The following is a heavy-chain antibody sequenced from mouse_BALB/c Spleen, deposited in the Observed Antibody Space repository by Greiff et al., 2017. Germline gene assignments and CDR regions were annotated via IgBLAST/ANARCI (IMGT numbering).Heavy chain of an antibody. J-gene: IGHJ2*01. CDR3: TRRDFITTNYFDY. CDR2: IDPETGGT. V-gene: IGHV1-15*01. D-gene: IGHD1-1*01. Sequence: QVQLQQSGAELVRPGASVTLSCKASGYTFTDYEMHWVKQTPVHGLEWIGAIDPETGGTAYNQKFKGKATLTADKSSSTAYMELRSLTSEDSAVYYCTRRDFITTNYFDYWGQGTTLTVSS. CDR1: GYTFTDYE.